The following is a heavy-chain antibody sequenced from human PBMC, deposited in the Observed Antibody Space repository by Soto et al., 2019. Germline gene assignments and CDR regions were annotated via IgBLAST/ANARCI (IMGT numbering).Heavy chain of an antibody. Sequence: QVHLVESGGGVVQPGGSLRLSCAASGFTFSVFGMHWVRQAPGKGPEWVAVVSHEGNSKHYADSVKGRFTISRDNAKNTLSLLMDSLRPEDTALYYCAKTITLSPSDDSRGGGALIDHWGQGTLVTVSS. CDR2: VSHEGNSK. CDR3: AKTITLSPSDDSRGGGALIDH. V-gene: IGHV3-30*18. CDR1: GFTFSVFG. D-gene: IGHD6-19*01. J-gene: IGHJ4*02.